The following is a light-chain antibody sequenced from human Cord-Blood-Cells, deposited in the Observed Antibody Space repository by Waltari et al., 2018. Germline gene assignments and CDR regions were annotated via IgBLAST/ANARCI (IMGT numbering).Light chain of an antibody. CDR3: CSYAGSSTFVV. V-gene: IGLV2-23*03. CDR1: SSDVGSYNL. Sequence: QSALTQPASVSGSPGQSITISCPGTSSDVGSYNLVSWYQQHPSKAPKLMIYEGSKRPSGVSNRFSGSKSGNTASLTISGLQAEDEADYYCCSYAGSSTFVVFGGGTKLTVL. CDR2: EGS. J-gene: IGLJ2*01.